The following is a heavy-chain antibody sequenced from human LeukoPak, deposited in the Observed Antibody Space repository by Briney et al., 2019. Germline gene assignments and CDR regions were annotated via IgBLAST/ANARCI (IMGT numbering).Heavy chain of an antibody. V-gene: IGHV3-15*01. CDR3: TTDLLKRYSSSWYGWEDFDY. D-gene: IGHD6-13*01. CDR2: IKSKTDGGTT. CDR1: GFTFSNAW. Sequence: PGGSLRLSCAASGFTFSNAWMSWVRQAPGKELEWVGRIKSKTDGGTTDYAAPVKGRFTISRDDSKNTLYLQMNSLKTEDTAVYYCTTDLLKRYSSSWYGWEDFDYWGQGTLVTVSS. J-gene: IGHJ4*02.